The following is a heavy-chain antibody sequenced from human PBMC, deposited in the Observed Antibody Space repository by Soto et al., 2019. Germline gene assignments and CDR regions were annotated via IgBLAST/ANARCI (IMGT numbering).Heavy chain of an antibody. V-gene: IGHV1-18*01. Sequence: QVQLVQSGAEVKKPGASVKVSCKASGYSFTSYGVTWVRQAPGQGLEWMGRISAYNGNKKYAQKLQGRVTMTTDTSTSTAYMELRSLRSDDTAVYYCARDLGQQLVDYWGQGTLVTVSS. CDR1: GYSFTSYG. CDR2: ISAYNGNK. CDR3: ARDLGQQLVDY. D-gene: IGHD6-13*01. J-gene: IGHJ4*02.